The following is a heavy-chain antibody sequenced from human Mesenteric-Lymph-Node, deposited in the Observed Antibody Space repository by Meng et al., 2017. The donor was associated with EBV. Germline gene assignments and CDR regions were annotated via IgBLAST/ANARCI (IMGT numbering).Heavy chain of an antibody. CDR1: GYTLTEPS. J-gene: IGHJ4*02. CDR3: AFRPTYYYDSSGYYYSQ. Sequence: QVQLGQSGAEVKKPGASVKVSCKVSGYTLTEPSMHWVRQAPGKGLEWMGGFDPEDGETIYAQKFQGRVTMTEDPATDTAYMELSSLRSEDTAVYYCAFRPTYYYDSSGYYYSQWGQGTLVTVSS. V-gene: IGHV1-24*01. D-gene: IGHD3-22*01. CDR2: FDPEDGET.